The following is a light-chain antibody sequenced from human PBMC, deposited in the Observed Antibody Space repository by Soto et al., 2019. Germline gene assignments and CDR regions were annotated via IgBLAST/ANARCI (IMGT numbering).Light chain of an antibody. Sequence: QSALTQPASVSGSPGQSITVSCTGTNTDVGGYNYVSWYQHRPGKAPRLMIYEVRNRLSGVSNRFSGSKSGNTASLTISGLQSEDEADYYCTSYTPTGALVFGSGTKVTV. CDR3: TSYTPTGALV. CDR1: NTDVGGYNY. J-gene: IGLJ6*01. V-gene: IGLV2-14*01. CDR2: EVR.